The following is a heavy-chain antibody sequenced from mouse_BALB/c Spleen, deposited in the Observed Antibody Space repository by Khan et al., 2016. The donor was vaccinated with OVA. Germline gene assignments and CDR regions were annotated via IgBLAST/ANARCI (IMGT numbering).Heavy chain of an antibody. J-gene: IGHJ3*01. V-gene: IGHV2-2*02. CDR2: IWSAGST. CDR3: AKSGYDYGRGALFAY. Sequence: QVQLKQSGPGLVQPSQSLSITCTVSGFSLTNYSVHWVRQSPGKGLEWLGVIWSAGSTDYNAAFISRLTIRKDNTRSNVFFQMNSLQPNDTAIYYCAKSGYDYGRGALFAYWGQGTLVTVSA. D-gene: IGHD2-4*01. CDR1: GFSLTNYS.